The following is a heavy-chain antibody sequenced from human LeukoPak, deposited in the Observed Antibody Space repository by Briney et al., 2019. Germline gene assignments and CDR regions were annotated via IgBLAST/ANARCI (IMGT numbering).Heavy chain of an antibody. D-gene: IGHD3-3*01. J-gene: IGHJ4*02. CDR2: FDPEDGET. CDR1: GYTLTELS. V-gene: IGHV1-24*01. Sequence: GASVQVSCKVSGYTLTELSMHWVRQAPGKGLEWMGGFDPEDGETIYAQKFQGRVTMTEDTSTDTAYMELSSPRSEDTAVYYCATLFGVVIPIDYWGQGTLVTVSS. CDR3: ATLFGVVIPIDY.